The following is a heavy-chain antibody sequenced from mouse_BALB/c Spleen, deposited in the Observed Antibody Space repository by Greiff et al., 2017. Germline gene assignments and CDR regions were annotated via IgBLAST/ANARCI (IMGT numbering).Heavy chain of an antibody. J-gene: IGHJ4*01. CDR3: ARFYDYEGMDY. V-gene: IGHV5-17*02. CDR1: GFTFSSFG. Sequence: EVKLVESGGGLVQPGGSRKLSCAASGFTFSSFGMHWVRQAPEKGLEWVAYISSGSSTIYYADTVKGRFTISRDNPKNTLFLQMTSLRSEDTAMYYCARFYDYEGMDYWGQGTSVTVSS. D-gene: IGHD2-4*01. CDR2: ISSGSSTI.